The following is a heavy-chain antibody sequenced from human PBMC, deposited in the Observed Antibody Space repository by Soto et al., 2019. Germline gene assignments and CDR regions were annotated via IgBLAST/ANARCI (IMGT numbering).Heavy chain of an antibody. V-gene: IGHV3-73*01. CDR2: IRTKVNSYAT. J-gene: IGHJ4*02. CDR1: GFTFSGSA. CDR3: TTEPGHY. D-gene: IGHD3-10*01. Sequence: EVQLVESGGGLVQPGGSLKLSCAASGFTFSGSAMHWVRQASGKGLEWVGRIRTKVNSYATTYGASVKGRFTISRDDSKNPTYLQMNSLKPEATAVYYCTTEPGHYWGQGTLVTVSS.